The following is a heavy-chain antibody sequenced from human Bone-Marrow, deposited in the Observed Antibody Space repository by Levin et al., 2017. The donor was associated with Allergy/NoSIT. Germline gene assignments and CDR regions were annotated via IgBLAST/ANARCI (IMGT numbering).Heavy chain of an antibody. Sequence: GGSLRLSCVASGFNFNSDEMNWVRQAPGKGLEWISYISSSGSSRYFADSVKGRFSMSRDNAKNSLDLQMDNLRVEDTGVYYCAREYTDFGSLTWCDPWGQGALVIVSS. CDR3: AREYTDFGSLTWCDP. V-gene: IGHV3-48*03. CDR2: ISSSGSSR. D-gene: IGHD3-3*01. CDR1: GFNFNSDE. J-gene: IGHJ5*02.